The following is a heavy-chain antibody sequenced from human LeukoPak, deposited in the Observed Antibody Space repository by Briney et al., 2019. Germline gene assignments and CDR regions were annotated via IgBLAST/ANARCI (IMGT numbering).Heavy chain of an antibody. CDR3: ARGYGDRFPPGDY. D-gene: IGHD4-17*01. CDR1: GFTFNNYA. J-gene: IGHJ4*02. V-gene: IGHV3-23*01. Sequence: SGGSLRLSCTASGFTFNNYAMSWVRQAPGKGLEWVSSISGSGETTYYADSVKGRFTISRDNSKNTLYLQMNSLRAEDTAVYYCARGYGDRFPPGDYWGQGTLVTVSS. CDR2: ISGSGETT.